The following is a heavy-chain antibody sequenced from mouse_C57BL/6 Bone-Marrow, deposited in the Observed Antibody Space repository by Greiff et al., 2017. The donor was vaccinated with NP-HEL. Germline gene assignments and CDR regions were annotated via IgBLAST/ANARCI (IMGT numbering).Heavy chain of an antibody. CDR3: ARDYYGSPFAY. CDR1: GFTFSDYG. V-gene: IGHV5-17*01. D-gene: IGHD1-1*01. CDR2: ISSGSSTI. J-gene: IGHJ3*01. Sequence: DVHLVESGGGLVKPGGSLKLSCAASGFTFSDYGMHWVRQAPEKGLEWVAYISSGSSTIYYADTVKGRFTISRDNAKNTLFLQMTSLRSEDTAMYYCARDYYGSPFAYWGQGTLVTVSA.